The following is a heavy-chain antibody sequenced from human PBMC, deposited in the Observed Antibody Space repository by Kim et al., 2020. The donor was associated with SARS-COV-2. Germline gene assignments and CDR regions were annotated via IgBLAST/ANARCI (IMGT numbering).Heavy chain of an antibody. D-gene: IGHD3-10*02. Sequence: GESLKISCKGSGYSFTSYWIGWVRQMPGKGLEWMGIIYPGDSDTRYSPSFQGQVTISADKSISTAYLQWSSLKASDTAMYYCASSTYVGSRLDAFDIWGQGTMVTVSS. CDR1: GYSFTSYW. CDR2: IYPGDSDT. J-gene: IGHJ3*02. CDR3: ASSTYVGSRLDAFDI. V-gene: IGHV5-51*01.